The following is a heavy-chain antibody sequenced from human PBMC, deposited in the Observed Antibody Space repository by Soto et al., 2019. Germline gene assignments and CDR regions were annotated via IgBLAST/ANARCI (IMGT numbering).Heavy chain of an antibody. CDR3: ARGPGSLMYWALDY. J-gene: IGHJ4*02. D-gene: IGHD2-15*01. Sequence: PGWSLRLSCAASGFTFSSSGMHWVRQAPGKGLEWVAVIWRDGSNENYADSVKGRFTISRDNSKNTLYLQMNSLRVEDTAVYYCARGPGSLMYWALDYWGQGTLVTVSS. CDR1: GFTFSSSG. V-gene: IGHV3-33*01. CDR2: IWRDGSNE.